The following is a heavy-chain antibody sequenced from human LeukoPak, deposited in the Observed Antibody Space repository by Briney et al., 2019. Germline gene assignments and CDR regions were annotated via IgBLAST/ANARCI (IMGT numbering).Heavy chain of an antibody. CDR2: IYTSGST. V-gene: IGHV4-4*07. CDR3: ARGSRNIAAAGTNWFDP. Sequence: SETLSLTCTVSGGSISTYYWSWIRQPAGKGLEWIGRIYTSGSTNYNPSLKSRVTMSVDTSKNQFSLKLSSVTAADTAVYYCARGSRNIAAAGTNWFDPWGQGTLVTVSS. D-gene: IGHD6-13*01. CDR1: GGSISTYY. J-gene: IGHJ5*02.